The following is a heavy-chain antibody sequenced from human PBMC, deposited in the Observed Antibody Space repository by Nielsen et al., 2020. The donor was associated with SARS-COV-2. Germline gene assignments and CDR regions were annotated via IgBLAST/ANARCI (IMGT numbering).Heavy chain of an antibody. V-gene: IGHV4-4*02. CDR1: GDSVSSHDW. D-gene: IGHD2-2*02. J-gene: IGHJ6*03. CDR2: VSHSGST. Sequence: SETLSLTCAVSGDSVSSHDWWTWVRPPPGQGLEWIGEVSHSGSTNYSPSLKSRVTLSMDKSKNQFSLRLTSVSAADTAVYFCARGDLVVVPSPLLGLGPIFYYFCLDVWGKGTTVIVSS. CDR3: ARGDLVVVPSPLLGLGPIFYYFCLDV.